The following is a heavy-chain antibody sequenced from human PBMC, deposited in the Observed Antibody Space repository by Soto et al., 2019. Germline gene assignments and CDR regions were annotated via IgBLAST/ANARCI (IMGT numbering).Heavy chain of an antibody. V-gene: IGHV3-30*18. CDR2: ISYDGSNK. D-gene: IGHD5-12*01. CDR1: GFTFSSYG. J-gene: IGHJ4*02. CDR3: ANPLYSGYDSSRGLFHY. Sequence: GGSLRLSCAASGFTFSSYGMHWVRQAPGKGLEWVAVISYDGSNKYYADSVKGRFTISRDNSKNTLYLQMNSLRAEDTAVYYCANPLYSGYDSSRGLFHYWGQGTLVTVSS.